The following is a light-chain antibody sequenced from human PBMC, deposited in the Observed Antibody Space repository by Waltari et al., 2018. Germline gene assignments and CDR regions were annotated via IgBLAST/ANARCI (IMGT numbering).Light chain of an antibody. Sequence: DIQMTQSPSTLSASLGDRGTITCRASQSIGDSLSWYRQKPGKAPKLLVFKASTLERGVPSRFGGSGSGTEFTLTITSLQPDDVATYYCQQYGSRWTFGQGTKVEVK. CDR1: QSIGDS. CDR2: KAS. CDR3: QQYGSRWT. J-gene: IGKJ1*01. V-gene: IGKV1-5*03.